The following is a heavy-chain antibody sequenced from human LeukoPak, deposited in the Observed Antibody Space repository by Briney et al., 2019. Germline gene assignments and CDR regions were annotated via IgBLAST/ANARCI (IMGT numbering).Heavy chain of an antibody. D-gene: IGHD2-15*01. CDR2: IDYSGNT. V-gene: IGHV4-59*01. CDR3: ARVPPLGYCSGGSCYSDAFDI. Sequence: PSETLSLTCTVSGASISNYYWSWVRQPPGKGLEWIGYIDYSGNTDYNPSLKSRVTISVDTSKNQFSLTLTSVTAADTAVYHCARVPPLGYCSGGSCYSDAFDIWGQGTMVTVSS. CDR1: GASISNYY. J-gene: IGHJ3*02.